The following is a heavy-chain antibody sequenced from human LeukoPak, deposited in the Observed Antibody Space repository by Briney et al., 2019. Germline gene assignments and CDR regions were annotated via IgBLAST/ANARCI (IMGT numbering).Heavy chain of an antibody. D-gene: IGHD3-10*01. CDR2: TDPSDSYT. V-gene: IGHV5-10-1*01. J-gene: IGHJ3*02. Sequence: GESLKISCQGSGYSFTSYWISWVRQMPGKGLEWMGRTDPSDSYTNYSPSFQGHVTISADKSISTAYLQWSSLKASDTAMYYCARHGVLWFGDSPIGAFDIWGQGTMVTVSS. CDR3: ARHGVLWFGDSPIGAFDI. CDR1: GYSFTSYW.